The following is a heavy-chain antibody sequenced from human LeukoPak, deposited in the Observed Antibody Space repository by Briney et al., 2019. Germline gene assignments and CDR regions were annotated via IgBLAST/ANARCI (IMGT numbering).Heavy chain of an antibody. V-gene: IGHV3-23*01. CDR3: AKEAYYYDSSGYYYANAFDI. CDR2: ISGSGGST. CDR1: GFTFSSYA. Sequence: PGGSLRLSCAASGFTFSSYAMHWVRQAPGKGLEWVSAISGSGGSTYYADSVKGRFTISRDNSKNTLYLQMNSLRAEDTAVYYCAKEAYYYDSSGYYYANAFDIWGQGTMVTVSS. J-gene: IGHJ3*02. D-gene: IGHD3-22*01.